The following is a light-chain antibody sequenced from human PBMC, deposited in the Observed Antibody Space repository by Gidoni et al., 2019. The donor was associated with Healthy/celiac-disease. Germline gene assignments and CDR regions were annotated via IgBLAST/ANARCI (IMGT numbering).Light chain of an antibody. CDR1: QSISSY. CDR3: QQSYSTIT. J-gene: IGKJ5*01. Sequence: DTQMTQSPSSLSASVGDRVTITCRSSQSISSYLNWYQQKPGKAPKLLIYDASSLQSGVPSRFSGSGSGTDFTLTISSLQPEDFATYYCQQSYSTITFGQGTRLEIK. CDR2: DAS. V-gene: IGKV1-39*01.